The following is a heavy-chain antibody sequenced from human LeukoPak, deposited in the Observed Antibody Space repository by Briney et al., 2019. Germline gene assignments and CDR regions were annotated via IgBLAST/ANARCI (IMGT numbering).Heavy chain of an antibody. CDR3: ARDENSSGYYFFAEYFQY. J-gene: IGHJ1*01. V-gene: IGHV3-7*03. Sequence: PGGSLRLSCVASGFTFSSHWMSWVRQAPGKGLEWVANIKQDGSEKYYVDSVKGRFTISRDNAKNSLYLQMNSLRAEDTAVYYCARDENSSGYYFFAEYFQYWGQGTLVTVSS. CDR2: IKQDGSEK. D-gene: IGHD3-22*01. CDR1: GFTFSSHW.